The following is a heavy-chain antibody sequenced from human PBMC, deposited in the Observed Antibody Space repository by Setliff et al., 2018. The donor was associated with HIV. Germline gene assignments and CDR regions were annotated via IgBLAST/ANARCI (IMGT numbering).Heavy chain of an antibody. V-gene: IGHV4-34*01. CDR2: ITDDGTA. Sequence: PSETLSLTCAVYGGSLTNYYWSWIRQSPGKGLEWIGEITDDGTATYTSSLKSRVTISLDTSKKQLSLEVTSVTAADTAIYYCARGRSCESDWCWLYYNYYYGMDVWAQGTAVTVSS. CDR1: GGSLTNYY. CDR3: ARGRSCESDWCWLYYNYYYGMDV. J-gene: IGHJ6*02. D-gene: IGHD2-8*01.